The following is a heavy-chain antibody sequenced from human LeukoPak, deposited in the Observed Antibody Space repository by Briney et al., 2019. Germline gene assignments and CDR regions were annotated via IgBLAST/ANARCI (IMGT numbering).Heavy chain of an antibody. D-gene: IGHD3-9*01. CDR3: ARVGVGLLLTGHHPFDY. Sequence: RASVTVSCKASGYTFTGYYMHWARQAPGQGLEWMGWINPNSGGTNYAQKLQGRVTMTRDTSISTAYMELSRLRSDDTAVYYCARVGVGLLLTGHHPFDYWGQGTLVTVSS. CDR2: INPNSGGT. CDR1: GYTFTGYY. V-gene: IGHV1-2*02. J-gene: IGHJ4*02.